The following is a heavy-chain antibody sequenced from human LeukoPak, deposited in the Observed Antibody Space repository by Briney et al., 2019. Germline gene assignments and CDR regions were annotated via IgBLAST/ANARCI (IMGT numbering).Heavy chain of an antibody. D-gene: IGHD6-6*01. J-gene: IGHJ5*02. CDR1: GYSFTSYW. Sequence: GESLKISCKGSGYSFTSYWIGWVRQMPGKGLEWMGIIYAGDSDTRYSPSFQGQVTILADKSISTAYLQWSSLKASDTAMYYCARRRQLGYNWFDPWGQGTLVTVSS. CDR3: ARRRQLGYNWFDP. V-gene: IGHV5-51*01. CDR2: IYAGDSDT.